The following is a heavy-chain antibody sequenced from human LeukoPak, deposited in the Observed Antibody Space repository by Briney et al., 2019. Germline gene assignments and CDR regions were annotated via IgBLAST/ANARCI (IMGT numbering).Heavy chain of an antibody. CDR2: IYYTGIT. D-gene: IGHD3-10*01. V-gene: IGHV4-59*01. CDR1: GGSISGYF. Sequence: SETLSLTCTVSGGSISGYFWSWIRQPPGKGLEWIAYIYYTGITNYNPSLKSRVTISVDTSKNQFSLRLTSMTAADTAVYYCARTEGPGSSPFWGQGTMVTVSS. CDR3: ARTEGPGSSPF. J-gene: IGHJ3*01.